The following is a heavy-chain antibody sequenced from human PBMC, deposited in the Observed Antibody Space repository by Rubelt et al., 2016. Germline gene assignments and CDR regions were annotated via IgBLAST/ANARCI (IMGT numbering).Heavy chain of an antibody. CDR1: GGSFSGYY. CDR3: ARWGRGYY. J-gene: IGHJ4*02. Sequence: QVQLQQWGAGLLKPSETLSLTCAVYGGSFSGYYWSWIRQPPEKGLEWIGEINHSGSTNYKLSLKSRVTISVDTSKNQFSLKLSSVTAADTAVYYCARWGRGYYWGQGTLVTVSS. D-gene: IGHD6-13*01. V-gene: IGHV4-34*01. CDR2: INHSGST.